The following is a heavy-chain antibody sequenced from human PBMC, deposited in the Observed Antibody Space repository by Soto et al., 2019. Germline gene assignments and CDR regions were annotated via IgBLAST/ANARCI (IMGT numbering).Heavy chain of an antibody. CDR3: ARNYYSTRYYYGMDV. J-gene: IGHJ6*02. V-gene: IGHV1-69*13. D-gene: IGHD3-22*01. Sequence: SVKVSCKASGGTFSSYAISWVRQAPGQGLEWMGGIIPIFGTANYAQKFQGRVTITADESTSTAYMELSSLRSEDTAVYYCARNYYSTRYYYGMDVWGQGTTVTVSS. CDR1: GGTFSSYA. CDR2: IIPIFGTA.